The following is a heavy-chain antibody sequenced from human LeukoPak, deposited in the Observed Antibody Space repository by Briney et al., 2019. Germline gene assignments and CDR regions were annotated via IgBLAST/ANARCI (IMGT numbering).Heavy chain of an antibody. CDR1: GGSMSSYY. J-gene: IGHJ4*02. D-gene: IGHD3-10*01. V-gene: IGHV4-4*07. CDR3: ARDSTMVREFDY. CDR2: IYTSGST. Sequence: SETLSLTCTVSGGSMSSYYWSWIRQPAGKGLEWIGRIYTSGSTNYNPSLKSRVTMSVDTSKNQFSLKLSSVTAADTAVYYCARDSTMVREFDYWGQGTLVTVSS.